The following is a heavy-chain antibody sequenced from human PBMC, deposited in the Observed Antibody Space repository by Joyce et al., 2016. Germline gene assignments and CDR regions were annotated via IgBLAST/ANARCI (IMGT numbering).Heavy chain of an antibody. CDR1: GGSISSISYC. D-gene: IGHD6-19*01. CDR3: ASLYSSGSKYYFDN. CDR2: ICYNGNT. V-gene: IGHV4-39*01. J-gene: IGHJ4*02. Sequence: QLQLQQSGPGLVKPSETLSLTCTVSGGSISSISYCWGWIRQPPGRGLEWMGNICYNGNTHYSPALKSRRTISVHTSKKEFSLKLNSVTAADTAVYRCASLYSSGSKYYFDNWGQGTLVTVSS.